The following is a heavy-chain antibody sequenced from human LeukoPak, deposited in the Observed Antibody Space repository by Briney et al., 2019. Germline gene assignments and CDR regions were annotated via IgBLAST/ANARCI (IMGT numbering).Heavy chain of an antibody. J-gene: IGHJ4*02. CDR3: ARGMSGSYPLAY. CDR2: IYHSGST. D-gene: IGHD1-26*01. CDR1: GYSISSGYY. Sequence: SETLSLTCTVSGYSISSGYYWAWIRQFPGKGLEWIGNIYHSGSTYYNPSLKSRVTISVDTSKNQFSLKLSSVTAADTAVYYCARGMSGSYPLAYWGQGTLVTVSS. V-gene: IGHV4-38-2*02.